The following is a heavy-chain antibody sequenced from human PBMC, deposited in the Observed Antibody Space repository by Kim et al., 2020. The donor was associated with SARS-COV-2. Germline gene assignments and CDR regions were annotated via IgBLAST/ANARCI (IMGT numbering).Heavy chain of an antibody. V-gene: IGHV3-48*02. J-gene: IGHJ4*02. Sequence: GGSLRLSCVASGFTFSSFPLHWVRQAPGKGLEWVSNIRTTRDGRTHSAAAVKRRITISSDAANTSPLLMISSLTHDDTVYYYSATDLSSAFDHLGQGAL. CDR1: GFTFSSFP. CDR3: ATDLSSAFDH. CDR2: IRTTRDGRT. D-gene: IGHD2-2*01.